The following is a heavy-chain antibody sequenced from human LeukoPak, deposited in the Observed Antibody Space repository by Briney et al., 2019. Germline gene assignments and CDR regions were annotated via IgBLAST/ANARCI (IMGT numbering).Heavy chain of an antibody. D-gene: IGHD4-17*01. CDR3: ARGQFPEAGGEDAFDI. CDR1: GYTFTSYY. V-gene: IGHV1-46*01. J-gene: IGHJ3*02. Sequence: ASVKVSCKASGYTFTSYYMHWVRQAPGQGLEWMGIINPSGGSTSYAQKFQGRVTMTRDTSTSTVYMELSSLSSGDTAVYYCARGQFPEAGGEDAFDIWGQGTMVTVSS. CDR2: INPSGGST.